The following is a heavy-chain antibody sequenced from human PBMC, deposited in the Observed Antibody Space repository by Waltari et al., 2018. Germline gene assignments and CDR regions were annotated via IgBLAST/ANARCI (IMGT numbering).Heavy chain of an antibody. V-gene: IGHV3-20*01. CDR2: IDWNGGRT. D-gene: IGHD4-17*01. Sequence: EVQLVESGGGVVRPGGSLRLSCAASGFIFTNYGMCWVRQVPGKGLEWVSGIDWNGGRTGYADSVEGRFTISRDNAKDSLLLQMNTLRAEDTALYHCARVSRKTTATMVAAFDIWGQGTMVTVSS. CDR1: GFIFTNYG. J-gene: IGHJ3*02. CDR3: ARVSRKTTATMVAAFDI.